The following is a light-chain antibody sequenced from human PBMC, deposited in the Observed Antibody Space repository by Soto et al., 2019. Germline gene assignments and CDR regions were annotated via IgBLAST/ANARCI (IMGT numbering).Light chain of an antibody. Sequence: QSALTQPPSASGSPGQSVALSCTGTNSDIGGYNYVSWYQQHPGKAPKLMIYEVNKRPSGVPDRFSGSKSGNTASLTVSGLQAEDEADYYCSSHGGNSPYVFGTGTKVTVL. V-gene: IGLV2-8*01. CDR3: SSHGGNSPYV. CDR2: EVN. CDR1: NSDIGGYNY. J-gene: IGLJ1*01.